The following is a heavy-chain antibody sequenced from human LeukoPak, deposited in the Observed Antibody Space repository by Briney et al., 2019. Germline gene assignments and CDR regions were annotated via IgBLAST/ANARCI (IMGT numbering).Heavy chain of an antibody. Sequence: GASVKVSCKVSGYTLTELSMHWVRQAPGKGLEWMGGFDPEGGETIYAQKFQGRVTMTEDTSTDTAYMELSSLRSEDTAVYYCATGGLVGYSYGSDYFDYWGQGTLVTVSS. CDR1: GYTLTELS. J-gene: IGHJ4*02. CDR3: ATGGLVGYSYGSDYFDY. CDR2: FDPEGGET. D-gene: IGHD5-18*01. V-gene: IGHV1-24*01.